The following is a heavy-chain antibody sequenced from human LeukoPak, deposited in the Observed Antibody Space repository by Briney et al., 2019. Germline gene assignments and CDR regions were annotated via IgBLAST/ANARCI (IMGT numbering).Heavy chain of an antibody. CDR3: ARDTDSSGYYHAFDI. CDR1: GFTFSSYS. V-gene: IGHV3-21*01. Sequence: PGGSLRVSCAASGFTFSSYSMNWVRQAPGKGLEWVSSISSSSSYIYYADSVKGRFTISRDNAKNSLYLQMNSLRAEDTAVYYCARDTDSSGYYHAFDIWGQGTMVTVSS. D-gene: IGHD3-22*01. J-gene: IGHJ3*02. CDR2: ISSSSSYI.